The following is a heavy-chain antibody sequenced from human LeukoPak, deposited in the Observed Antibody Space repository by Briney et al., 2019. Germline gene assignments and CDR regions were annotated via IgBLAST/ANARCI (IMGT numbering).Heavy chain of an antibody. CDR2: ISGSGGST. CDR3: AKDRPGTFGVVIQDY. CDR1: GFTFSSYA. V-gene: IGHV3-23*01. J-gene: IGHJ4*02. Sequence: GGSLRLSCAASGFTFSSYAMSWVRQAPGKGLEWVAAISGSGGSTYYADSVKGRFTISRDNSKNTVYLQMNSLRAEDTAVYYCAKDRPGTFGVVIQDYWGQGALVTVSS. D-gene: IGHD3-3*01.